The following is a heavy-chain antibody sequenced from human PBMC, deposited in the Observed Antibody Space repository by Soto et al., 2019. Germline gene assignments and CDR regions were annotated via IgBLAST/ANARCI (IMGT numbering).Heavy chain of an antibody. D-gene: IGHD6-13*01. V-gene: IGHV1-46*03. CDR1: GYTFTSYY. Sequence: ASVKVSCKASGYTFTSYYMHWVRQAPGQGLEWMGIINPSGGSTSYAQKFQGRVTMTRDASTSTVYMELSSLRSEDTAVYYCASLAAAGTFDYWGQGTLVTVSS. J-gene: IGHJ4*02. CDR3: ASLAAAGTFDY. CDR2: INPSGGST.